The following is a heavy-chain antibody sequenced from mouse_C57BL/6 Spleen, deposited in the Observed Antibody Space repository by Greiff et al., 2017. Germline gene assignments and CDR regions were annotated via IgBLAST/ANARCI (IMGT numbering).Heavy chain of an antibody. V-gene: IGHV1-69*01. Sequence: VQLQQPGAELVMPGASVKLSCKASGYTFTSYWMPWVKQRPGQGLAWIGEIDPSDSYTNYNQKFKGKSTLTVAKSSSTAYMQLSSLTSEDSAVYYCARGELREYFDVWGTGTTVTVSS. J-gene: IGHJ1*03. CDR2: IDPSDSYT. D-gene: IGHD1-3*01. CDR3: ARGELREYFDV. CDR1: GYTFTSYW.